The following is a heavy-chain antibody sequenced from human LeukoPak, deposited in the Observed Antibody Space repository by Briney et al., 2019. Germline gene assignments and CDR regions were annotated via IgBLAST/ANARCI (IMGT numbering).Heavy chain of an antibody. CDR1: GGSFSGYY. Sequence: PSETLSLTCAVYGGSFSGYYWSWIRQPPGKGLEWIGEINHSGSTNYNPSLKSRVTISVDTSKNQFSLKLSSVTAADTAVYYCARDNSSSWYVDYWGQGTLVTVSS. J-gene: IGHJ4*02. D-gene: IGHD6-13*01. CDR3: ARDNSSSWYVDY. CDR2: INHSGST. V-gene: IGHV4-34*01.